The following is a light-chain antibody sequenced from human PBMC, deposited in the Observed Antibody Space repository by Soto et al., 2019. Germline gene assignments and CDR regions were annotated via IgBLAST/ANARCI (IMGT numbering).Light chain of an antibody. CDR3: QQYYSYPQT. J-gene: IGKJ1*01. V-gene: IGKV1-8*01. CDR1: QGISSY. Sequence: AIQMTQSPSSFSASTGDRVTVTCRASQGISSYLAWYQQKPGKAPKLLIYAASTLQEGVPSRFSGSGSGTNFSLTISCLQSEDFATYYCQQYYSYPQTFGQGTTVDIK. CDR2: AAS.